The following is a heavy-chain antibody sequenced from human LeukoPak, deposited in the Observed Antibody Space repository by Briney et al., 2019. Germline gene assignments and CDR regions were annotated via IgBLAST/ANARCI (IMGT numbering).Heavy chain of an antibody. CDR1: GGTFSSYA. Sequence: GSSVKVSCKASGGTFSSYAISWVRQAPGQGLEWMGGIIPIFGTANYAQKFQGRVTITADKPTSTAYMELSSLRSEDTAVYYCARLEDYGGGAPFDYWGQGTLVTVSS. CDR3: ARLEDYGGGAPFDY. J-gene: IGHJ4*02. CDR2: IIPIFGTA. D-gene: IGHD4-23*01. V-gene: IGHV1-69*06.